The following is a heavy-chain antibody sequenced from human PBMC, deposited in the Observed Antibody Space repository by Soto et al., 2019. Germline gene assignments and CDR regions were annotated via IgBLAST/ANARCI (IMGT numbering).Heavy chain of an antibody. D-gene: IGHD6-19*01. CDR2: ISWDGGST. J-gene: IGHJ4*02. CDR3: ARFRSGWGYYFDY. V-gene: IGHV3-43*01. CDR1: GFTFDDYT. Sequence: VQLVESGGVVVQPGGSLRLSCAASGFTFDDYTMHWVRQAPGKGLEWVSLISWDGGSTYYADSVKGRFTISRDNSKNSLYLQMNSLRTEDTALYYCARFRSGWGYYFDYWGQGTLVTVSS.